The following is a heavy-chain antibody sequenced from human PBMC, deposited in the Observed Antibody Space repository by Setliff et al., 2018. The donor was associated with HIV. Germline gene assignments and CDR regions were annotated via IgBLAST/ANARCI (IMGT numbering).Heavy chain of an antibody. V-gene: IGHV1-3*01. CDR3: ARDVGSVWHNFFDP. J-gene: IGHJ5*02. CDR1: GYAFTRNI. Sequence: GASVKVSCKASGYAFTRNIIHWVRQAPGQRLEWMGWINVANGNAKYSLKFQDKVTLIRDTSATTVYMELSSLRPEDTAIYYCARDVGSVWHNFFDPWGQGTQVTVSS. CDR2: INVANGNA. D-gene: IGHD6-19*01.